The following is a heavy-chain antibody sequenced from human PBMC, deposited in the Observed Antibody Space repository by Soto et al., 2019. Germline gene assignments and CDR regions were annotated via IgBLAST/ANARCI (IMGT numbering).Heavy chain of an antibody. CDR3: TTYPRVLVRFDY. CDR1: GFTFSNAW. D-gene: IGHD3-3*01. V-gene: IGHV3-15*01. Sequence: EVQLVESGGGLVKPGGPLRLSCAASGFTFSNAWMSWVRQAPGKGLEWVGRIKSKTDGGTTDYAAPVKGRFTISRDDSKNTLYLQMNSLKTEDTAVYYCTTYPRVLVRFDYWGQGTLVTVSS. J-gene: IGHJ4*02. CDR2: IKSKTDGGTT.